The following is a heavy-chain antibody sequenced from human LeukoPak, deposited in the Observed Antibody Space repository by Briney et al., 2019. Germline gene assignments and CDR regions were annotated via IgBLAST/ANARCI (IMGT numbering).Heavy chain of an antibody. V-gene: IGHV3-15*07. CDR3: TTAYYDFWSGFTDAFDI. D-gene: IGHD3-3*01. J-gene: IGHJ3*02. Sequence: GGSLRLSCAASGFTFSNAWMNWVLQAPGKGLEWVGRIKSKTDGGTTDYAAPVKGRFTISRDDSKNTLYLQMNSLKTEDTAVYYCTTAYYDFWSGFTDAFDIWGQGAMVTVSS. CDR1: GFTFSNAW. CDR2: IKSKTDGGTT.